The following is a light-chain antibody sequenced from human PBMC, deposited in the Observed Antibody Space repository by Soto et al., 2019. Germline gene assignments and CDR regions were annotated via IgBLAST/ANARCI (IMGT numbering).Light chain of an antibody. J-gene: IGKJ2*01. Sequence: EIVMTQSPATLSVSPGERATRSCRASQTVASNLAWYQQKPGQAPRLLIHGSSTRATGVPARFSGSGSETEFTLALSSLQSEDFAVYYCQQYHNWPPQYTFGQGTKLQI. V-gene: IGKV3-15*01. CDR2: GSS. CDR3: QQYHNWPPQYT. CDR1: QTVASN.